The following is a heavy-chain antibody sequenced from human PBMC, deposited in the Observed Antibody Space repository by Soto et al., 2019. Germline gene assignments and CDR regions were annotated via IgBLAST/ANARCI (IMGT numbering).Heavy chain of an antibody. V-gene: IGHV4-59*08. D-gene: IGHD2-21*01. CDR1: GGSISGHY. CDR3: ARGVYSDLIWDYYYMDV. CDR2: MYYSGRT. J-gene: IGHJ6*03. Sequence: QVQLQESGPGLVKPSATLSLSCSASGGSISGHYWSWVRQTPGKGLEWIGYMYYSGRTNYNPSLKSRVTVSVDTAKKRFSLRLTCVTAAATAVYYCARGVYSDLIWDYYYMDVWGKGLTGTVSS.